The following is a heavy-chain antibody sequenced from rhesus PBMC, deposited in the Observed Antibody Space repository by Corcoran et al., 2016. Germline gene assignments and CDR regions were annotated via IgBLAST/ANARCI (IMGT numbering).Heavy chain of an antibody. Sequence: QVQLQESGQGLLKHSDTLSLTCAVSGGSIGGGYGLGWIRQPPERGLEWIGSIYSSNGNTYYNPSLKSRVTISTDTSKNQFSLKLSSVTAADTAVYYCAIDGSYYISAFDFWGQGLRVTVSS. J-gene: IGHJ3*01. CDR3: AIDGSYYISAFDF. V-gene: IGHV4S7*01. CDR2: IYSSNGNT. CDR1: GGSIGGGYG. D-gene: IGHD3-16*01.